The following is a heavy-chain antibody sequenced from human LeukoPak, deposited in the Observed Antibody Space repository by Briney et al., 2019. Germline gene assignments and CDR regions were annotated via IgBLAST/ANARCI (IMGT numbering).Heavy chain of an antibody. CDR1: GGSISSYY. Sequence: PSETLSLTCTVSGGSISSYYWSWIRQPPGKGLEWIGYIYYSGSTNYNPSLKSRVTMSVDTSKNQFSLKLTSVTTADTAVYYCARHVVGVVTASQYNWFDPWGQGTLVTVSS. D-gene: IGHD2-21*02. J-gene: IGHJ5*02. CDR3: ARHVVGVVTASQYNWFDP. V-gene: IGHV4-59*01. CDR2: IYYSGST.